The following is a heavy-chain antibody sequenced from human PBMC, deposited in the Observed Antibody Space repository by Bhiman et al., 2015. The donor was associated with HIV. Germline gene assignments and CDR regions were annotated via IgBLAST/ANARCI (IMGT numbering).Heavy chain of an antibody. J-gene: IGHJ5*02. CDR3: TPSGNGWFDP. CDR1: GFTFSSYI. D-gene: IGHD2-8*01. CDR2: IKSKTDGGTT. V-gene: IGHV3-15*01. Sequence: EVQLVESGGGLVKPGGSLRLSCAASGFTFSSYIMNWVRQAPGKGLEWVGRIKSKTDGGTTDYAAPVKGRFTISRDDSENTLYLQMNSLKTEDTAVYYCTPSGNGWFDPWGQGTLVTVSS.